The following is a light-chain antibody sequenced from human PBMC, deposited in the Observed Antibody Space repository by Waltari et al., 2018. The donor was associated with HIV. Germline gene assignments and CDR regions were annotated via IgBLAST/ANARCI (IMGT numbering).Light chain of an antibody. V-gene: IGKV3-15*01. J-gene: IGKJ1*01. CDR3: QQYNKWPPWT. CDR1: QSVSNN. CDR2: GAS. Sequence: VMTQSTATLSVSPGERATLSCRAGQSVSNNLAWYQQKPGQAPRLLIYGASTRATGIPARFSGSGSGTEFTLTISSLQSEDSAVYYCQQYNKWPPWTFGQGTKVEIK.